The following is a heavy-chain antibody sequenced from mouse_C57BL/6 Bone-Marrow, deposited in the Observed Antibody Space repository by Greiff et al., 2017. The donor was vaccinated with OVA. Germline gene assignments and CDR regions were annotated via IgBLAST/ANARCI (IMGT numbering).Heavy chain of an antibody. Sequence: VQLQQSGPELVKPGASVKISCKASGYTFTDYYMNWVKQSHGKSLEWIGDINPNNGGTSYNQKFKGKATLTVDKSSSTAYMELRSLTSDDSAVYYCARSGYDYDGGWFAYWGQGTLVTVSA. CDR3: ARSGYDYDGGWFAY. J-gene: IGHJ3*01. D-gene: IGHD2-4*01. V-gene: IGHV1-26*01. CDR2: INPNNGGT. CDR1: GYTFTDYY.